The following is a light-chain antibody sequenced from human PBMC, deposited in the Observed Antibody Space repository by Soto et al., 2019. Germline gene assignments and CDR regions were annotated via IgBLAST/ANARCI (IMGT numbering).Light chain of an antibody. CDR3: GTWDSSLSVV. Sequence: QSVLTQPPSVSAAPGQKVTISCSGSSSNIGNNYVSWYQQPPGTAPKLLIYDNNKRPSGIPDRFSGSKSGTSATLGITGLQSGDEADYFCGTWDSSLSVVFGGGTKSPS. V-gene: IGLV1-51*01. CDR2: DNN. CDR1: SSNIGNNY. J-gene: IGLJ2*01.